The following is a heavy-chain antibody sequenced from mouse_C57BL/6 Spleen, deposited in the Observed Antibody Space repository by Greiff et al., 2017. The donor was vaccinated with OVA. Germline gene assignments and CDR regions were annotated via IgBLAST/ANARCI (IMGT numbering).Heavy chain of an antibody. CDR2: ISDGGSYT. CDR1: GFTFSSYA. CDR3: ARGITTVVATPSYWYFDV. V-gene: IGHV5-4*01. J-gene: IGHJ1*03. Sequence: DVHLVESGGGLVKPGGSLKLSCAASGFTFSSYAMSWVRQTPEKRLEWVATISDGGSYTYYPDNVKGRFTISRDNAKNNLYLQMSHLKSEDTAMYYCARGITTVVATPSYWYFDVWGTGTTVTVSS. D-gene: IGHD1-1*01.